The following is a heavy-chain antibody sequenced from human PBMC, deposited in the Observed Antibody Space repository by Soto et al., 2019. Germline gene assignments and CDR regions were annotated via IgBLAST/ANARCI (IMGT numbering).Heavy chain of an antibody. D-gene: IGHD3-22*01. CDR2: IYYSGST. J-gene: IGHJ6*02. CDR3: ARVPYYYDSSGYLDV. Sequence: SETLSLTCTVSGGSISSGDYYWSWIRQPPGKGLEWIGYIYYSGSTYYNPSLKTRVTISVDTSKNQFSLKLSSVTAADTAVYYCARVPYYYDSSGYLDVWGQGFTVTVSS. V-gene: IGHV4-30-4*01. CDR1: GGSISSGDYY.